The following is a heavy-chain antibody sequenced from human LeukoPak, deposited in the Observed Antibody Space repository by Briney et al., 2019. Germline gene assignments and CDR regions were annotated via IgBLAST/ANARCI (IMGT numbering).Heavy chain of an antibody. CDR1: GFTFSNYG. CDR3: AREYYYDNNGCFDY. Sequence: GTSLRLSCAASGFTFSNYGMHWVRQAPGKGLEWVAIIWGDGSKTYYSDSVKGRFTISRDNSKNTVYLQIDSLRAEDTAVYYCAREYYYDNNGCFDYWGQGTLVTASS. J-gene: IGHJ4*02. V-gene: IGHV3-33*01. CDR2: IWGDGSKT. D-gene: IGHD3-22*01.